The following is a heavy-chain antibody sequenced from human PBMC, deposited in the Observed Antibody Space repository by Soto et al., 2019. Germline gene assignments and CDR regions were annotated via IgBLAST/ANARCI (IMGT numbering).Heavy chain of an antibody. V-gene: IGHV4-31*03. CDR1: GGSISSGGYY. CDR3: ARSLEGQFDY. CDR2: IYYTGST. Sequence: SETLSLTCSVSGGSISSGGYYWSWIRQHPGKGLEWIGYIYYTGSTYYNPSLKSRVIISEDTSKNQFSLKLSSVSAADTAMYYCARSLEGQFDYWGQGTLVTVSS. D-gene: IGHD3-3*01. J-gene: IGHJ4*02.